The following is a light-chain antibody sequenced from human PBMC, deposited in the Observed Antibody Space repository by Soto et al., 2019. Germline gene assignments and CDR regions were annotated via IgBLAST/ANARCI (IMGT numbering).Light chain of an antibody. CDR2: DAS. CDR3: QQYNSYSKT. J-gene: IGKJ1*01. CDR1: QSISSW. Sequence: DIQVTQSPSTLSSSVGDRVTITCRASQSISSWLAWYQQKPGKAPKLLIYDASSLESGVPSRFSVSGSGTEGTLTISRLKTDDFATYYCQQYNSYSKTFGQGTKVDIK. V-gene: IGKV1-5*01.